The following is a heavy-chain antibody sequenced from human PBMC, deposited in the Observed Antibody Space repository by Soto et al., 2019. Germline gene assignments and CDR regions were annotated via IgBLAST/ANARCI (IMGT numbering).Heavy chain of an antibody. CDR3: ASTLAGGGYNSWADY. J-gene: IGHJ4*02. Sequence: PGGSLRLSCAASGFTFSSYWMHWVRQAPGKGLVWVSRINSDGSSTSYADSVKGRFTISRDNAKNTLYLQMNSLRAEDTAVYYCASTLAGGGYNSWADYWGQGTLVTVSS. CDR2: INSDGSST. CDR1: GFTFSSYW. D-gene: IGHD5-12*01. V-gene: IGHV3-74*01.